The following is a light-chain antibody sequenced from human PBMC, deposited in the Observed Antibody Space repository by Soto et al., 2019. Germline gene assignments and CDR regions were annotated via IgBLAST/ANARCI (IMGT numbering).Light chain of an antibody. CDR2: EVS. J-gene: IGKJ1*01. CDR3: QQYDTYSRT. V-gene: IGKV1-5*03. Sequence: DIQMTQSPSALSASVGDRVTITCRASQSVSNWLAWYRQKPGEAPKLLIYEVSTLERGVPSRFSGSGSGTEFTLTISSLQPDDFAPFYCQQYDTYSRTFGQGTKVEVK. CDR1: QSVSNW.